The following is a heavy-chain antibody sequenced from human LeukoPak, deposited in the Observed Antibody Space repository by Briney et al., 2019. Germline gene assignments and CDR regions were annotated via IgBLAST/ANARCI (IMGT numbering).Heavy chain of an antibody. CDR2: MNPNSGNT. CDR1: GYTFTSYD. CDR3: ARTNIVATIYHY. V-gene: IGHV1-8*01. J-gene: IGHJ4*02. D-gene: IGHD5-12*01. Sequence: GAPVKVSCKASGYTFTSYDINWVRQATGQGLEWMGWMNPNSGNTGYAQKFQGRVTMTRNTSISTAYMELSSLRSEDTAVYYCARTNIVATIYHYWGQGTLVTVSS.